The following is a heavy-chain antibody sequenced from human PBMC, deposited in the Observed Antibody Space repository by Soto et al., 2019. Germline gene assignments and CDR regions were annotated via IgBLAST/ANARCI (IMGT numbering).Heavy chain of an antibody. J-gene: IGHJ6*02. CDR3: ARDNRFWSGYYYYYYGMDA. CDR1: GGSISSGGYY. V-gene: IGHV4-31*03. Sequence: PSETLSLTCTVSGGSISSGGYYWSWIRQHPGKGLEWIGYIYYSGSTYYNPSLKSRVTISVDTSKNQFSLKLSSVTAADTAVYYCARDNRFWSGYYYYYYGMDAWGQGTTVTVSS. CDR2: IYYSGST. D-gene: IGHD3-3*01.